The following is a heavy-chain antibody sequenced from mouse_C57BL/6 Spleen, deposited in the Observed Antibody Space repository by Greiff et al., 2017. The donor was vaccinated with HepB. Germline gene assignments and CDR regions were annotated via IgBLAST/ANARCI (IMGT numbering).Heavy chain of an antibody. CDR3: ARSGSYYDYDAGSLYFDY. Sequence: EVQVVESGGGLVKPGGSLKLSCAASGFTFSDSGMHWVRQAPEKGLEWVAYISSGSSTIYYADTVKGRFTISRDNAKNTLFLQMTSLRSEDTAMYYCARSGSYYDYDAGSLYFDYWGQGTTLTVSS. CDR2: ISSGSSTI. CDR1: GFTFSDSG. D-gene: IGHD2-4*01. J-gene: IGHJ2*01. V-gene: IGHV5-17*01.